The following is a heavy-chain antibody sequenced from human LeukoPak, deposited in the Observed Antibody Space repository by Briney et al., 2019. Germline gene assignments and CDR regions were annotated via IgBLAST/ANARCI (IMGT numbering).Heavy chain of an antibody. CDR3: ARDPTIFGVVITNYYYYGMDV. CDR1: GGSISSYY. D-gene: IGHD3-3*01. J-gene: IGHJ6*02. CDR2: IYYSGST. V-gene: IGHV4-59*12. Sequence: PSETLSLTCTVSGGSISSYYWSWIRQPPGKGLEWIGYIYYSGSTNYNPSLKSRVTISVDTSKNQFSLKLSSVTAADTAVYYCARDPTIFGVVITNYYYYGMDVWGQGTTVTVSS.